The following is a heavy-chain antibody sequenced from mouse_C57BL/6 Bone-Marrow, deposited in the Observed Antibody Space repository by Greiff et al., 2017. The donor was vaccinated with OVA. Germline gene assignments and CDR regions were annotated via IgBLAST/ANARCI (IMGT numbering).Heavy chain of an antibody. CDR2: IYPRSGNT. CDR1: GYTLTSYG. J-gene: IGHJ1*03. CDR3: ALTQYFDV. V-gene: IGHV1-81*01. D-gene: IGHD4-1*01. Sequence: VKLQESGAELARPGASVKLSCKASGYTLTSYGLSWVKQSTGQGIEWIGEIYPRSGNTYYNVKFKGKATLTEEKSSSTAYMELRSLTSEDSAVYFCALTQYFDVWGTGTTVTVSS.